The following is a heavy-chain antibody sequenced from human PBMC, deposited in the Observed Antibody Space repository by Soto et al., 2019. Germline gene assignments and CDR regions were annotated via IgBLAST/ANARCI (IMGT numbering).Heavy chain of an antibody. CDR3: AREPPYYVWSGYSYYGMDV. J-gene: IGHJ6*02. CDR1: GYTFTSYY. Sequence: ASVKVSCKASGYTFTSYYMHWVRQAPGQGLEWMGIINPSGGSTSYAQKFQGRVTMTRDTSTSTVYMELSSLRSEDTAVYYCAREPPYYVWSGYSYYGMDVWGQGTTVTVSS. V-gene: IGHV1-46*01. CDR2: INPSGGST. D-gene: IGHD3-3*01.